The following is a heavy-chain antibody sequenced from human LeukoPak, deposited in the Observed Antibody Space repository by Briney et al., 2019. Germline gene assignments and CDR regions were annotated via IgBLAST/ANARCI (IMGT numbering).Heavy chain of an antibody. Sequence: SETLSLTCTVSGGSISSGSYYWSWIRQPAGKGLEWIGRIYTSGSTNYNPSLKSRVTISVDTSKNQFSLKLSSVTAADTAVYYCARGAGGLERSYMDVWGKGTTVTVSS. CDR2: IYTSGST. J-gene: IGHJ6*03. V-gene: IGHV4-61*02. D-gene: IGHD1-1*01. CDR3: ARGAGGLERSYMDV. CDR1: GGSISSGSYY.